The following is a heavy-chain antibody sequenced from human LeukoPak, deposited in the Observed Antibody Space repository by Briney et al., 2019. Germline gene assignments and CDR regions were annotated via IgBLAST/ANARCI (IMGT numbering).Heavy chain of an antibody. Sequence: PSETLSLTCTVSGGSLSSGSYYWRWLRQPAGRGLEWFGRIYTTESTNYNPSLKSRVTISVDTSKNQFSLKLSSVTAADTAVYYCARGYCGGDCSPKYWGQGTLVIVSS. CDR1: GGSLSSGSYY. CDR3: ARGYCGGDCSPKY. V-gene: IGHV4-61*02. CDR2: IYTTEST. J-gene: IGHJ4*02. D-gene: IGHD2-21*01.